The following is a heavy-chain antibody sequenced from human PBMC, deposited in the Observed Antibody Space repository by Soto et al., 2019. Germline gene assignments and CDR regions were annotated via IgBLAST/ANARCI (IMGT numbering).Heavy chain of an antibody. D-gene: IGHD3-3*01. CDR2: IYYSGIT. V-gene: IGHV4-30-4*01. Sequence: QVRLQESGPGLVKPSQTLSLKCTVSGASISSCDYYWSWVRQPPGKGLEWIGYIYYSGITYFNPSLKSRVAISMETSKIQFFLTLSSVTAAYTAVYFCAEGVTVFGPVSRFWLDPWGQGTLVTVSS. CDR1: GASISSCDYY. J-gene: IGHJ5*02. CDR3: AEGVTVFGPVSRFWLDP.